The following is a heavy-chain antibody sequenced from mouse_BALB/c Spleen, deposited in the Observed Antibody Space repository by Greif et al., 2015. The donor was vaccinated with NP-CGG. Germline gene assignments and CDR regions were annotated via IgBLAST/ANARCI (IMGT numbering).Heavy chain of an antibody. CDR1: GFSLTSYG. J-gene: IGHJ4*01. CDR3: ARGVYYDYYDGLYYYAMDY. Sequence: VQLVESGPGLVAPSQSLSITCTVSGFSLTSYGVHWVRQPPGKGLEWLVVIWSDGSTTYNSALKSRLSISKDNSKSXVFLKMNSLQTDDTAMYYCARGVYYDYYDGLYYYAMDYWGQGTSVTVSS. CDR2: IWSDGST. V-gene: IGHV2-6*02. D-gene: IGHD2-4*01.